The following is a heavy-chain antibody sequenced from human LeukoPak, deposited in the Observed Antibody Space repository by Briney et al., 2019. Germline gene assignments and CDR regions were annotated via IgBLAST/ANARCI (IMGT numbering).Heavy chain of an antibody. D-gene: IGHD3-3*01. J-gene: IGHJ5*02. CDR2: IYYSGST. CDR1: GGSISSYY. Sequence: SETLSLTCTVSGGSISSYYWSWIRQPPGKGLEWIGYIYYSGSTNYNPSLKSRATTSVDTSKNHFSLRLSSVTAADTAVYYCARMTPPNDFWSGNQGWFDPWGQGILVTVPS. V-gene: IGHV4-59*01. CDR3: ARMTPPNDFWSGNQGWFDP.